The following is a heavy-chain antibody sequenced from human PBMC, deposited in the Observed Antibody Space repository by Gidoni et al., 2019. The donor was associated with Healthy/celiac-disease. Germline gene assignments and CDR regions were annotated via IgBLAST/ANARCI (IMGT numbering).Heavy chain of an antibody. CDR1: GFTLSSHG. J-gene: IGHJ4*02. D-gene: IGHD6-13*01. CDR3: AKDRWDAAAAGTGYFDY. CDR2: ISYDGSNK. V-gene: IGHV3-30*18. Sequence: QVQLVESGGGVVQPGRSLRLSCAASGFTLSSHGLHWVRQAPGKWLEWVAVISYDGSNKYYADSVKGRFTISRDNSKNTLYLQMNSLRAEDTAVYYCAKDRWDAAAAGTGYFDYWGQGTLVTVSS.